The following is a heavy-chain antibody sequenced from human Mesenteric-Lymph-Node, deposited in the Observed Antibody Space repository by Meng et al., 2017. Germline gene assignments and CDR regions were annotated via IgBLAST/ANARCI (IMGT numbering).Heavy chain of an antibody. D-gene: IGHD6-13*01. J-gene: IGHJ4*02. CDR3: AKGGGASWYLY. V-gene: IGHV3-23*01. Sequence: GESLKISCAASGFTFSNYDMSWVRQAPGKGLEWVSNIRSSGEKTYYADSVRGRFTISRDNSKNTLYLQMNSLTTDDTAVYYCAKGGGASWYLYWGQGTLVTVSS. CDR1: GFTFSNYD. CDR2: IRSSGEKT.